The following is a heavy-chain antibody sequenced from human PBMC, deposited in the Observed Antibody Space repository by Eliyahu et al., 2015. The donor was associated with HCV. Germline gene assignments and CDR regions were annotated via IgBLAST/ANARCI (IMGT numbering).Heavy chain of an antibody. CDR3: ARGNLRPYSSGWYGVDGMDV. Sequence: QVQLQXSGPGLVKPSETLSLTCXVXGGSISXYYXXWXRQPPGKGLEWIGYIYYSGSTNYNPSLKSRVTISVDTSKNQFSLKLSSVTAADTAVYYCARGNLRPYSSGWYGVDGMDVWGQGTTVTVSS. D-gene: IGHD6-19*01. J-gene: IGHJ6*02. V-gene: IGHV4-59*01. CDR2: IYYSGST. CDR1: GGSISXYY.